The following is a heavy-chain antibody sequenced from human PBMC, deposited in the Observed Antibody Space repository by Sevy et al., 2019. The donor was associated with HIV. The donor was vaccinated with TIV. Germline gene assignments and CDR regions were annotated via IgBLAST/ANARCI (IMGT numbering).Heavy chain of an antibody. CDR3: AREGCTKPHDY. CDR1: GFTFSKYS. Sequence: GGSLRLSCAASGFTFSKYSMSWIRQPPGKGLEWVSTLSFGCGEINYADSVKGRFTFSTDKSKSSVYLQMNNLRPEDTAVYYCAREGCTKPHDYWGQGTLVTVSS. V-gene: IGHV3-23*01. J-gene: IGHJ4*02. CDR2: LSFGCGEI. D-gene: IGHD2-8*01.